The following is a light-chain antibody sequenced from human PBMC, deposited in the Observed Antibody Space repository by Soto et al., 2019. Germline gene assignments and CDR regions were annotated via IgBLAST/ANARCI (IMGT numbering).Light chain of an antibody. V-gene: IGLV2-14*01. Sequence: SALTQPASVSGSPGQSITISCTGTSSDVGGYNYVSWYQQHPGKAPKLMIYEVSNRPSGVSSRFSGSKSGNTASLTISGLQAEDEADYYCSSYTSSSTLFGTGTKVTV. J-gene: IGLJ1*01. CDR2: EVS. CDR3: SSYTSSSTL. CDR1: SSDVGGYNY.